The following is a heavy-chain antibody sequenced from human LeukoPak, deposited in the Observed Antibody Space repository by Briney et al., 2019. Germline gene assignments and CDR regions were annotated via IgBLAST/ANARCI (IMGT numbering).Heavy chain of an antibody. CDR1: GFTFSDYY. CDR2: ISSGSSYA. CDR3: AKTKGYCSGGSCYWPFDY. J-gene: IGHJ4*02. D-gene: IGHD2-15*01. V-gene: IGHV3-11*03. Sequence: PGGSLRLSCAASGFTFSDYYTIWIRHAPGKGREWVSYISSGSSYANYADSVKGRCTITRDNAKNSLYLQMNSLRAEDTAVYDCAKTKGYCSGGSCYWPFDYWGQGTLVTVSS.